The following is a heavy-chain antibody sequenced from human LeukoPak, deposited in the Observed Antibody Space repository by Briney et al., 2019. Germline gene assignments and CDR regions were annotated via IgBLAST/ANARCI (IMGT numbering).Heavy chain of an antibody. D-gene: IGHD1-26*01. CDR1: GGSFSVYY. CDR3: ARGRLYSGSYNYFDY. Sequence: PSETLSLTCAVYGGSFSVYYWSWIRQPPGKGLEWIGEINHSGSTNYNPSLKSRVTISVDTSKNQFSLKLSSVTAADTAVYYCARGRLYSGSYNYFDYWGQGTLVTVSS. CDR2: INHSGST. J-gene: IGHJ4*02. V-gene: IGHV4-34*01.